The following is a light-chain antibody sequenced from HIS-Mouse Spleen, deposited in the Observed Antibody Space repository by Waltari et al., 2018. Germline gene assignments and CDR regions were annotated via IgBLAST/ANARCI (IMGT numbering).Light chain of an antibody. Sequence: SYVLTQPPSVSVAPGKTARITCGGNNIGSNRVKWYQQKPGQAPVLVVYDDSDRPSGIPERFSGSNSGNTATLTISRVEAGDEADYYCQVWDSSSDQGVVFGGGTKLTVL. CDR2: DDS. V-gene: IGLV3-21*03. CDR1: NIGSNR. J-gene: IGLJ2*01. CDR3: QVWDSSSDQGVV.